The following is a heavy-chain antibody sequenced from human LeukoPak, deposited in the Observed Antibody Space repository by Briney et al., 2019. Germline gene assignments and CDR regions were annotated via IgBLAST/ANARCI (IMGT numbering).Heavy chain of an antibody. J-gene: IGHJ6*03. CDR2: IGGSGGRT. CDR1: GFTFSSYG. V-gene: IGHV3-23*01. D-gene: IGHD1-26*01. Sequence: PGGSLRLSCAASGFTFSSYGMSWARQAPGKGLEWVSTIGGSGGRTYYADSVKGRFTISRDNSKNTLYLQMNSLRAEDTAVYYCAREPNIVGPGGYYYYMDVWGRGTTVTVSS. CDR3: AREPNIVGPGGYYYYMDV.